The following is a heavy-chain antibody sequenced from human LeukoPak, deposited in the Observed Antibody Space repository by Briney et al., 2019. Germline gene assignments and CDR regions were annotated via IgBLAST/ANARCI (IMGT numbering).Heavy chain of an antibody. CDR2: IYGGGNT. CDR3: ANSATPDYYDSSGYCLDY. V-gene: IGHV3-53*05. CDR1: GFTVGSSY. Sequence: PGGSLRLSCAASGFTVGSSYMNWVRQAPGKGLEWVSLIYGGGNTYYADSVKGRFTISRDNSKNTLYLQMNSLRAEDTAVYYCANSATPDYYDSSGYCLDYWGQGTLVTVSS. D-gene: IGHD3-22*01. J-gene: IGHJ4*02.